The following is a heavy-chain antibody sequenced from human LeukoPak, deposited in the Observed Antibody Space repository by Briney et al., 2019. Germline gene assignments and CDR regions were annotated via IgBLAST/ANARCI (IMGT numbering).Heavy chain of an antibody. CDR1: GYTFTNYY. CDR3: ARAVDFWSGPGGY. Sequence: ASVTVTCKASGYTFTNYYMHWVRQAPGQGLEWMGIINPIGGSTNYAQKFQGRLTMTRDMSTSTVYMELSSLRSEDTAAYYCARAVDFWSGPGGYWGQGTLVTVSS. D-gene: IGHD3-3*01. J-gene: IGHJ4*02. CDR2: INPIGGST. V-gene: IGHV1-46*01.